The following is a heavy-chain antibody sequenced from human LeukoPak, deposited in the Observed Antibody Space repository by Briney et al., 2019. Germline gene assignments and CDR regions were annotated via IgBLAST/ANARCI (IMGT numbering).Heavy chain of an antibody. CDR2: INPNSDGT. V-gene: IGHV1-2*02. CDR3: ARGGYSYGSIRFPDY. Sequence: GASVKVSCKASGYTFTGYYMHWLRQAPGQGLEWMGWINPNSDGTNYAQKFQGMVTMTRDTPISTAYMELSRLRSDDTAVYYCARGGYSYGSIRFPDYWGQGTLVTVSS. CDR1: GYTFTGYY. D-gene: IGHD5-18*01. J-gene: IGHJ4*02.